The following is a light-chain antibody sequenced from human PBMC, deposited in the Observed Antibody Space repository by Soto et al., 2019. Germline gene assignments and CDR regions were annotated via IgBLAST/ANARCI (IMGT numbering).Light chain of an antibody. V-gene: IGLV2-8*01. CDR1: SSDVGGYDF. J-gene: IGLJ1*01. Sequence: QSVLTQPPSASGSPGQSVTISCTGTSSDVGGYDFVSWYRLHPGKAPKLIIFEVAKRPSGVPDRFSGSKSGNTASLTVSGLLSEDEADYYCASYAGGNQVFXTGTKVTVL. CDR2: EVA. CDR3: ASYAGGNQV.